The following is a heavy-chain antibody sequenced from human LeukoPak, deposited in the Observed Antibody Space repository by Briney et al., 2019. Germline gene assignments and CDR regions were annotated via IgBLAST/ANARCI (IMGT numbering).Heavy chain of an antibody. V-gene: IGHV1-18*01. J-gene: IGHJ3*02. CDR3: ARVGYDFWSGSLFDAFDI. D-gene: IGHD3-3*01. CDR1: GYTFTSYG. CDR2: ISAYNGNT. Sequence: GASVKVSCKASGYTFTSYGISWVRQAPGQGLEWMGWISAYNGNTNYAQKPQGRVTMTTDTSTSTAYMELRSLRSDDTAVYYCARVGYDFWSGSLFDAFDIWGQGTMVTVSS.